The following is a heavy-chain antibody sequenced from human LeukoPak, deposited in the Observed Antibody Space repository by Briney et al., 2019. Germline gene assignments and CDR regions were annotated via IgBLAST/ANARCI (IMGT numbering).Heavy chain of an antibody. CDR1: GFTFSSYG. Sequence: GGSLRLSCAASGFTFSSYGMHWVRQAPGKGLEWVAFIRYDGSNKYYADSVKGRFTISRDNSKNTLYLQMNSLRAEDTAVYYCASSIAASIPGAFDIWGQGTMVTVSS. D-gene: IGHD6-13*01. CDR2: IRYDGSNK. J-gene: IGHJ3*02. CDR3: ASSIAASIPGAFDI. V-gene: IGHV3-30*02.